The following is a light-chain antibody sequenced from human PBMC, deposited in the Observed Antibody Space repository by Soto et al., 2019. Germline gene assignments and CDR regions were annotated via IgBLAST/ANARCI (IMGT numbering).Light chain of an antibody. V-gene: IGLV1-40*01. Sequence: QSVLTQPPSVSGAPGQRVTISCTGSSSNIGAGFDVHWYQHLPGTAPKLLIYGNNNRPSGVPDRISGSKSGTSASLAITGLQAEDEADYYCQSYDSSLSAVVFGGGTNLTVL. CDR1: SSNIGAGFD. CDR2: GNN. J-gene: IGLJ2*01. CDR3: QSYDSSLSAVV.